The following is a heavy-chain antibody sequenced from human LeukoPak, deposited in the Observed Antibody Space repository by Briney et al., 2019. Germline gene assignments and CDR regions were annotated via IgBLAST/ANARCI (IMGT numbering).Heavy chain of an antibody. CDR2: INHSGST. J-gene: IGHJ4*02. D-gene: IGHD3-22*01. CDR1: GGSISNYY. V-gene: IGHV4-34*01. Sequence: PSETLSLTCTVSGGSISNYYWSWIRQPPGKGLEWIGEINHSGSTNYNPSLKSRVTISVDTSKNQFSLKLSSVTAADTAVYYCARNYYDSSGYYSNFDYWGQGTLVTVSS. CDR3: ARNYYDSSGYYSNFDY.